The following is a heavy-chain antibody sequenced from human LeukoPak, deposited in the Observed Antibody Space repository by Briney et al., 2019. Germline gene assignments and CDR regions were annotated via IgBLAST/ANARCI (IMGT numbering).Heavy chain of an antibody. Sequence: GGSLRLSCAASGFTVSSNYMSWVRQAPGKGLEWVSVIYSGGSTYYADSVKGRFTISRDNSKNTLYLQMNSLRAEDTAVYYCAREEIRASSSWYTLDYWGQGTLVTVSS. CDR1: GFTVSSNY. D-gene: IGHD6-13*01. CDR2: IYSGGST. V-gene: IGHV3-53*01. J-gene: IGHJ4*02. CDR3: AREEIRASSSWYTLDY.